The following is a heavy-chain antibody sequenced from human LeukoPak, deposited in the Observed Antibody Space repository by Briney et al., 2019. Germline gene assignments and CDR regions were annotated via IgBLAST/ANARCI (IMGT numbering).Heavy chain of an antibody. CDR2: IYHSGST. CDR1: GGSISSSNW. CDR3: ARWGPGGTPPY. J-gene: IGHJ4*02. Sequence: RASETLSLTCAVSGGSISSSNWWSWVRQPPGKGLAWIGEIYHSGSTNYNPSLKSRVTISVDKSKNQFSLKLSSVTAADTAVYYCARWGPGGTPPYWGQGTLVTVSS. V-gene: IGHV4-4*02. D-gene: IGHD2-15*01.